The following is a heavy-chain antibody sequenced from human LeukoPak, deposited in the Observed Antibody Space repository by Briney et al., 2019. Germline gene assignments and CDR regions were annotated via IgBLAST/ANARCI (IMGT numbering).Heavy chain of an antibody. V-gene: IGHV6-1*01. J-gene: IGHJ4*02. CDR1: GDSVSSNSAA. D-gene: IGHD2-15*01. Sequence: SQTLSLTCAISGDSVSSNSAAWNWIRQSPSRGLEWLGRTYYRSKWYNDYAVSVKSRITINPDTSKNQFSLKLSSVTAADTAVYYCARGQRGGQKVDYWGQGTLVTVSS. CDR3: ARGQRGGQKVDY. CDR2: TYYRSKWYN.